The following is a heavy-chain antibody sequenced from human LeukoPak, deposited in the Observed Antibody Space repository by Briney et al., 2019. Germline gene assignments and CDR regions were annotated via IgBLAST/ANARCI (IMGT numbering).Heavy chain of an antibody. Sequence: PEASVKVSCKASGGTFSSYAISWVRQAPGQGLEWMGGIIPIFGTANYAQKFQGRVTITADESTSTAYMELSSLRSEDTAVYYCARGRERVSYNWFDPWGQGTLVTVSS. V-gene: IGHV1-69*01. CDR3: ARGRERVSYNWFDP. CDR2: IIPIFGTA. CDR1: GGTFSSYA. J-gene: IGHJ5*02.